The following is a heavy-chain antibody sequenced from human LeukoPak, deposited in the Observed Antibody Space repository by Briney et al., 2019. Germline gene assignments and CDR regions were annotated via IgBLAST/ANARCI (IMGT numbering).Heavy chain of an antibody. D-gene: IGHD2-15*01. CDR2: INPNSGGT. CDR3: AKGGWVAASPFDY. V-gene: IGHV1-2*06. CDR1: GYTFTGYY. Sequence: GASVKVSCKASGYTFTGYYMHWVRQAPGQGLEWMGRINPNSGGTNYAQKFQGRVTMTRDTSISTAYMELGRLRSDDTAVYYCAKGGWVAASPFDYWGQGTLVTVSS. J-gene: IGHJ4*02.